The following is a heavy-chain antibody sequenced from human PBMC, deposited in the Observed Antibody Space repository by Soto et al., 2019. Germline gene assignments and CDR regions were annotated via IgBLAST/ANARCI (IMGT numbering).Heavy chain of an antibody. V-gene: IGHV3-53*01. D-gene: IGHD3-16*01. CDR3: ARVSSVYDDAFDI. CDR2: IYSGGST. CDR1: GFTVSSNY. J-gene: IGHJ3*02. Sequence: GGSLRLSCAASGFTVSSNYMSWVRQAPGKGLEWVSVIYSGGSTYYADSVKGRFTISRDNSKNTLYLQMNSLRAEDTAVYYCARVSSVYDDAFDIWGQGTMVTVSS.